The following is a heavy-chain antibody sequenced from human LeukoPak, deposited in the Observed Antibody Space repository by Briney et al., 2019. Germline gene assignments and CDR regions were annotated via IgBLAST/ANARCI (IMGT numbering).Heavy chain of an antibody. V-gene: IGHV1-69*13. J-gene: IGHJ6*02. CDR3: ARDRGDDLRAYYYGMDV. D-gene: IGHD2-21*02. Sequence: ASVKVSCKASGGTFSSYAISWVRQAPGQGLEWMGGLIPIFGTANYAQKFQGRVTITADESTSTAYMELSSLRSEDTAVYYCARDRGDDLRAYYYGMDVWGQGTTVTVSS. CDR2: LIPIFGTA. CDR1: GGTFSSYA.